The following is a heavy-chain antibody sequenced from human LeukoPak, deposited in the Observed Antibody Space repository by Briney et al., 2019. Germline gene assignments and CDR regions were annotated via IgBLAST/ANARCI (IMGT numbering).Heavy chain of an antibody. V-gene: IGHV4-34*01. CDR3: SRGFATMVRGGVLDF. CDR1: SGSFSGYY. J-gene: IGHJ4*02. D-gene: IGHD3-10*01. CDR2: SYHSGST. Sequence: SETLSLTCAVYSGSFSGYYWSWIRQPPGKGMEWIGESYHSGSTNYNPSLKRRVTISVDTYTTQFSLTLSPVSAADTDVYFCSRGFATMVRGGVLDFWGQGTLVTVSS.